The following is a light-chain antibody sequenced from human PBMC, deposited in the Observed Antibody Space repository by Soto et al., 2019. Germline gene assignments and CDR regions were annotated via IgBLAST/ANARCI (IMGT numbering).Light chain of an antibody. Sequence: EIVLTQSPATLSLSPGERATLSCWASQSVSNYFVWYQQKPGQAPRLLIYDASKRATGIPARFSGSGSGTDFTLTISSQEPEDFAVYYCQQRSIWPWTFGQGTKVEIK. J-gene: IGKJ1*01. V-gene: IGKV3-11*01. CDR3: QQRSIWPWT. CDR2: DAS. CDR1: QSVSNY.